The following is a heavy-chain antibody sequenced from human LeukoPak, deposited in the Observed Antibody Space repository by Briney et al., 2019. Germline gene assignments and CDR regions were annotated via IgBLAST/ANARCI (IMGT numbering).Heavy chain of an antibody. CDR3: ARDKIGCSGGSCYPTGMDV. CDR2: INAGNGNT. Sequence: ASVKVSCKASGYTFTSYAMHWVRQAPGQRLEWMAWINAGNGNTKYSQKFQGRVTITRDTSASTAYMELSSLRSEDTAVYYCARDKIGCSGGSCYPTGMDVWGQGTTVTVSS. V-gene: IGHV1-3*01. CDR1: GYTFTSYA. D-gene: IGHD2-15*01. J-gene: IGHJ6*02.